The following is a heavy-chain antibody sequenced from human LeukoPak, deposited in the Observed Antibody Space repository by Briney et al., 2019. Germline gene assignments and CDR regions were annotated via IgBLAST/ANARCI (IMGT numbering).Heavy chain of an antibody. J-gene: IGHJ4*02. D-gene: IGHD5-24*01. V-gene: IGHV1-2*02. Sequence: ASVKVSCKASGYTFTGYYMHWVRQAPGQGLEWMGWINPNSGGTNYAQKFQGRVTMTWDTSISTAYMDLSRLRSDDTAVYYCARVEMATVVPFDYWGQGTLVTVSS. CDR2: INPNSGGT. CDR1: GYTFTGYY. CDR3: ARVEMATVVPFDY.